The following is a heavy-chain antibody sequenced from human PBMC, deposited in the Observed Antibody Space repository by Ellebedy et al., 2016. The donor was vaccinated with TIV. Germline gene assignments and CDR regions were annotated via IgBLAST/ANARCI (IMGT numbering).Heavy chain of an antibody. J-gene: IGHJ4*02. CDR2: TYHSGDT. CDR1: HGSLTSSLYY. CDR3: AASGYYYGAMVGNDF. V-gene: IGHV4-39*01. D-gene: IGHD3-10*01. Sequence: SETLSLXXTVSHGSLTSSLYYWGWVRQAPEKGLEWMGSTYHSGDTFYKPSLKSRLTVFLDKSKNQVFLKLRSVTAADTAVYYCAASGYYYGAMVGNDFWGQGTLVTVSS.